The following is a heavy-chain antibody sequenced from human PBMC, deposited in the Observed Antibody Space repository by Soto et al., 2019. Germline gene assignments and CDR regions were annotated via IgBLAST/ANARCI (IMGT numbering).Heavy chain of an antibody. CDR2: ISSSGSTI. V-gene: IGHV3-48*03. CDR3: ARDGRQYSSCCYGMDV. CDR1: GFTFSSYE. Sequence: GGSLRLSCAASGFTFSSYEMNWVRQAPGKGLEWVSYISSSGSTIYYVDSVKGRFTISRDNAKNSLYLQMNSLRAEETAVYYCARDGRQYSSCCYGMDVWGPGTTVTVSS. D-gene: IGHD2-15*01. J-gene: IGHJ6*02.